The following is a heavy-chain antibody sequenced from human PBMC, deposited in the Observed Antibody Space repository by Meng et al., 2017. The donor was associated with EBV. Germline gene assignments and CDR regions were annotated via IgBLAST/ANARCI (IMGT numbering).Heavy chain of an antibody. CDR2: INPNSGGT. J-gene: IGHJ4*02. V-gene: IGHV1-2*06. D-gene: IGHD6-19*01. Sequence: QAGAEVKKPGASVKVSCKASGYTFTGCDMHWVRQAPGQGLEWMGRINPNSGGTNYAQKFQGRVTMTRDTSISTAYMELSRLRSDDTAVYYCARVGIAVAGTGDYWGQGTLVTVSS. CDR3: ARVGIAVAGTGDY. CDR1: GYTFTGCD.